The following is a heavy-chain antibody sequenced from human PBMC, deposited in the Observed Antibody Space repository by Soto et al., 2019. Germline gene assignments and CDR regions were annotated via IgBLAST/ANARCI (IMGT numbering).Heavy chain of an antibody. J-gene: IGHJ4*02. CDR1: GFTFSDFY. D-gene: IGHD2-8*01. Sequence: QVQLVESGGGLVKPGGSLRLSCAASGFTFSDFYMSWIRQAPGKGLEWISYISSSGTTTYYTDSVKGRFTISRDNAKNSPYLQINTLRDEDTAVYYCARIWGGGGYALIYWGQGTLVTVSS. V-gene: IGHV3-11*01. CDR2: ISSSGTTT. CDR3: ARIWGGGGYALIY.